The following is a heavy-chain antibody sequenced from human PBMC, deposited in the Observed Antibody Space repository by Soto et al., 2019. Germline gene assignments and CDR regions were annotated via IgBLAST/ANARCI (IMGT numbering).Heavy chain of an antibody. Sequence: QVQLQESGPGLVKPSQTLSLTCTVSGGSISSGGYYWSWIRQHPGKGLEWIGYIYYSGSTYYNPSLKSRVTISVDTSKNQFSLKLSSVTAADTAVYYCARAVGILTGNYNWWFDPWGQGTLVTVSS. D-gene: IGHD3-9*01. V-gene: IGHV4-31*03. CDR2: IYYSGST. J-gene: IGHJ5*02. CDR1: GGSISSGGYY. CDR3: ARAVGILTGNYNWWFDP.